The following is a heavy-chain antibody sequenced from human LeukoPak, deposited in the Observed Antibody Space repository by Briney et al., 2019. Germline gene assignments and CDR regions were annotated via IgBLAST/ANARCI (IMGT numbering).Heavy chain of an antibody. V-gene: IGHV1-18*01. Sequence: ASVKVSCKASGYTFTSYGINWVRQAPGQGLEWMGWISAYSGVTEYAQRLQGRVNMTTDRAMITAYMELRSLRSDDTAVYYCARLDLFWGADACPRSWFDPWGRGTLVTVSA. CDR1: GYTFTSYG. D-gene: IGHD3-16*01. CDR3: ARLDLFWGADACPRSWFDP. CDR2: ISAYSGVT. J-gene: IGHJ5*02.